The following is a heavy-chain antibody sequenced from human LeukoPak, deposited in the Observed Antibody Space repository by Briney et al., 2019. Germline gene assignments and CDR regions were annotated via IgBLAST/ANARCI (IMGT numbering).Heavy chain of an antibody. CDR3: ARRVYSGSYNWYFDL. J-gene: IGHJ2*01. Sequence: GGSLRLSCAASGFSFDDYGLTWVRQAPGKGLEWVSGINWNGDSTDYADSVKGRFTISRDNAKNSLYLQMNSLRAEDTALYYCARRVYSGSYNWYFDLWGRGTLVTVSS. V-gene: IGHV3-20*04. D-gene: IGHD1-26*01. CDR2: INWNGDST. CDR1: GFSFDDYG.